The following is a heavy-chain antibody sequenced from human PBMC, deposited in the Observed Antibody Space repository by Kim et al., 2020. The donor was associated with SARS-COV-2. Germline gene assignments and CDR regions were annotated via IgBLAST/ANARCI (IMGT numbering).Heavy chain of an antibody. CDR2: IYYSGST. D-gene: IGHD3-10*01. Sequence: SETLSLTCTVSGGSISSGGYYWSWIRQHPGKGLEWIGYIYYSGSTYYNPSLKSRVTISVDTSKNQFSLKLSSVTAAGTAVYYCARDRHSSNKRITMVRGVSSGVDPWGQGTLVTVYS. V-gene: IGHV4-31*03. J-gene: IGHJ5*02. CDR1: GGSISSGGYY. CDR3: ARDRHSSNKRITMVRGVSSGVDP.